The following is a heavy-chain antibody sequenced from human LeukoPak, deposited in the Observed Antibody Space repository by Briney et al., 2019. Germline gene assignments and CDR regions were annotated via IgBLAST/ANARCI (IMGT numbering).Heavy chain of an antibody. Sequence: GGSLGLSCAASGFTFSSYSMNWVRQAPGKGLEWVSSISSSSSYIYYADSVKGRFTISRDNAKNSLYLQMDSLRAEDTAVYYCAREEGRYCSGGSCYSNPFDYWGQGTLVTVSS. CDR2: ISSSSSYI. V-gene: IGHV3-21*01. D-gene: IGHD2-15*01. CDR3: AREEGRYCSGGSCYSNPFDY. CDR1: GFTFSSYS. J-gene: IGHJ4*02.